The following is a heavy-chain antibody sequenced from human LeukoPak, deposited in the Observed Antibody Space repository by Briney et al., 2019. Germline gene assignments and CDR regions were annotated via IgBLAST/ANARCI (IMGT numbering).Heavy chain of an antibody. V-gene: IGHV4-59*01. D-gene: IGHD6-19*01. CDR2: IYYSGST. CDR1: GGSISSYY. J-gene: IGHJ3*02. CDR3: ARVFRRSIAVAARDAFDI. Sequence: PSETLSLTCTVSGGSISSYYWSWIRQPPGKGLEWIGYIYYSGSTNYNPSLKSRVTISVDTSKNQFSLKLSSVTAADTAVYYCARVFRRSIAVAARDAFDIWGQGTMVTVSS.